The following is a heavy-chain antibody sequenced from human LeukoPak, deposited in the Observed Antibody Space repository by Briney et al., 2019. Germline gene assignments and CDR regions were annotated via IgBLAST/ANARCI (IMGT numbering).Heavy chain of an antibody. CDR2: FSGSGGTT. Sequence: GRSLGLSRAASVFPLNSYAIQWVSQAPARGLEWVSSFSGSGGTTYYTDSAKGRFTISRDNSKNTLYLQMNSLRAEDTAVYYCANGNRCTSPSCLGYYYFYMDVWGKGTTVTVSS. V-gene: IGHV3-23*01. J-gene: IGHJ6*03. CDR1: VFPLNSYA. D-gene: IGHD2-2*01. CDR3: ANGNRCTSPSCLGYYYFYMDV.